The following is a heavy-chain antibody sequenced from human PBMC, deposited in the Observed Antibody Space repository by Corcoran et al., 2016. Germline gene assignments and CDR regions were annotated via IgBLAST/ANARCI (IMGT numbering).Heavy chain of an antibody. CDR2: ISAYNGNT. CDR3: ARVGGNSVVIPAAGSPWFDA. CDR1: GYTFTSYG. J-gene: IGHJ5*02. D-gene: IGHD2-2*01. V-gene: IGHV1-18*01. Sequence: QVQLVQSGAEVKKPGASVKVSCKASGYTFTSYGISWVRQAPGQGLEWMGWISAYNGNTNYAQKLQGRVTMTTGTSTSTADMELRSLRSEDTAVEYGARVGGNSVVIPAAGSPWFDAWGQGTLVTVSS.